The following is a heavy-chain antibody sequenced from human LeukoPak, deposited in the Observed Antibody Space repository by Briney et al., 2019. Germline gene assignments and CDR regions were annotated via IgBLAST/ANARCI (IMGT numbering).Heavy chain of an antibody. D-gene: IGHD3-10*01. Sequence: ASVKVSCKASGGAFINYAMNWVRQAPGQGLEWVGGILPVLGTPTYAQKFQGRVTIKADESTTTAYMELSGLRSEDTAMYYCARWTHGSGPGFFVHWGQGTLVTVSS. CDR2: ILPVLGTP. CDR1: GGAFINYA. CDR3: ARWTHGSGPGFFVH. V-gene: IGHV1-69*13. J-gene: IGHJ1*01.